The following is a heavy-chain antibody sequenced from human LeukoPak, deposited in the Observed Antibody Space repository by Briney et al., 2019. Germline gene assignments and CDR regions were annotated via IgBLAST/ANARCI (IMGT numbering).Heavy chain of an antibody. V-gene: IGHV1-2*04. D-gene: IGHD3-3*01. CDR1: GYTFTGYY. CDR2: INPNSGGT. J-gene: IGHJ4*02. CDR3: ARGPDEITTVMTIFGPMAFDY. Sequence: ASVKVSCKASGYTFTGYYMHWVRQAPGQGLEWMGWINPNSGGTNYAQKFQGWVTMTRDTSISTAYMELSRLRSDDTAVYYCARGPDEITTVMTIFGPMAFDYWGQGTLVTVSS.